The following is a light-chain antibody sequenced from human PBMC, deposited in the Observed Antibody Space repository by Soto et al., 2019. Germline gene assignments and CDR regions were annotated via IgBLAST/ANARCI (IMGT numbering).Light chain of an antibody. CDR2: DVS. Sequence: QSALAQPASVSGSPGQSVTISCAGTSSDVGGYNFVSWYQQHPGKAPQLMICDVSSRPSGVSNRFSGSKSGNTASLTISGLQAEDEADYYCSSYTSSYTYVFGTGTKVTVL. CDR1: SSDVGGYNF. J-gene: IGLJ1*01. V-gene: IGLV2-14*03. CDR3: SSYTSSYTYV.